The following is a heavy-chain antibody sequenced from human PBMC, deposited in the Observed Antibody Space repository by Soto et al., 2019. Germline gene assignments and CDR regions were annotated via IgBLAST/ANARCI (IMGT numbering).Heavy chain of an antibody. V-gene: IGHV1-3*01. CDR3: AREYYYYYMDV. CDR2: INCGNGKT. Sequence: ASVKVSCKASGYTFSNFVMNWVRQAPGQRLEWMGWINCGNGKTEYSQRIQGRDTITSETSATTAYMELSSLKSEDTAVYYCAREYYYYYMDVWGRGTTVTVSS. CDR1: GYTFSNFV. J-gene: IGHJ6*03.